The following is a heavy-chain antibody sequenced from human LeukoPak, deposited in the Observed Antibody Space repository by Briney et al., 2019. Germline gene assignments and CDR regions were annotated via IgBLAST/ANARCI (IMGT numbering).Heavy chain of an antibody. CDR2: IYPGDSDT. Sequence: GESLKISCKGSGYSFTSYWIGWVRQMPGKGLEWMGIIYPGDSDTRYSPSFQGQVTISADKYISSAYLQWGSLKASDTALYYCARQARDSSGYYYSPFDYWGQGTLVTVSS. CDR3: ARQARDSSGYYYSPFDY. V-gene: IGHV5-51*01. CDR1: GYSFTSYW. D-gene: IGHD3-22*01. J-gene: IGHJ4*02.